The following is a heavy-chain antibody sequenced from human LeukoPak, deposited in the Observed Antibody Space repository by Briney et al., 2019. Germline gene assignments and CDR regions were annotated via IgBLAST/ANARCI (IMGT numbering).Heavy chain of an antibody. D-gene: IGHD4-17*01. CDR1: GFTLSSYW. CDR3: ARVHGDYSGVPGY. J-gene: IGHJ4*02. Sequence: GGSLRLSCAASGFTLSSYWMSWVRQAPGKGLEWVANIKQDGSEKYYVDSVKGRFTISRDNAKNSLYLQMNSLRAEDTAVYYCARVHGDYSGVPGYWGQGTLVTVSS. V-gene: IGHV3-7*01. CDR2: IKQDGSEK.